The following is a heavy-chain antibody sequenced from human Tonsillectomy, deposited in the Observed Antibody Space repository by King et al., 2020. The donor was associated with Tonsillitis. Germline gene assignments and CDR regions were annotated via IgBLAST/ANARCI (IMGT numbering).Heavy chain of an antibody. CDR2: INHSGST. D-gene: IGHD3-10*01. J-gene: IGHJ6*02. Sequence: VQLQQWGAGLLKPSETLSLTCAVYGGSFSGYYWSWIRQPPGKGLEWIGEINHSGSTNYNPSLKSRVTISVDTSKNQFSLKLSSVTAADTAVYYCARGPVGSGSYYTDYYYYGMDVWGQGTTVTVSS. CDR3: ARGPVGSGSYYTDYYYYGMDV. CDR1: GGSFSGYY. V-gene: IGHV4-34*01.